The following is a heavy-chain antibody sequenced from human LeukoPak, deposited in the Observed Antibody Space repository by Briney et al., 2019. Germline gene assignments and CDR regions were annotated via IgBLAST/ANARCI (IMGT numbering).Heavy chain of an antibody. CDR3: ARAGSRDPYYDFWSGYLSSYYYYTDV. D-gene: IGHD3-3*01. CDR1: GYTFTSYG. J-gene: IGHJ6*03. CDR2: ISAYNGNT. V-gene: IGHV1-18*01. Sequence: ASVKVSCKASGYTFTSYGISWVRQAPGQGLEWMGWISAYNGNTNYAQKLQGRVTMTTDTSTSTAYMELRSLRSDDTAVYYCARAGSRDPYYDFWSGYLSSYYYYTDVWGKGTTVTVSS.